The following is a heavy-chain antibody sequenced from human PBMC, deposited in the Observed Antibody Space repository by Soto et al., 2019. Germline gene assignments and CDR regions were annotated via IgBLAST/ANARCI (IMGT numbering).Heavy chain of an antibody. J-gene: IGHJ4*02. V-gene: IGHV4-59*01. CDR2: IYSSGNT. CDR3: AREYSGSYHFFDY. Sequence: SETLSLTCTVSGGSISGYYWSWIRQPPGKGLEWIGYIYSSGNTNYNPSLKSRVTISVDTSRTQFSLKLTSVTAADTAVYYCAREYSGSYHFFDYWGQGTLVTVSS. D-gene: IGHD1-26*01. CDR1: GGSISGYY.